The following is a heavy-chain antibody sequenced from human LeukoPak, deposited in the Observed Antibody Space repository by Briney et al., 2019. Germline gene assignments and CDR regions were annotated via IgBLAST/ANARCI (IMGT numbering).Heavy chain of an antibody. CDR3: AELGITMIGGV. CDR1: GFTFSGYS. D-gene: IGHD3-10*02. CDR2: ISTSGSSA. Sequence: TGGSLRLSCAGSGFTFSGYSMHWVRQAPGKGLEWVAYISTSGSSAYYTDSVQGRFTISRDNAKNSLYLQMNTLRAEDTAVYYCAELGITMIGGVWGKGTTVTISS. J-gene: IGHJ6*04. V-gene: IGHV3-48*01.